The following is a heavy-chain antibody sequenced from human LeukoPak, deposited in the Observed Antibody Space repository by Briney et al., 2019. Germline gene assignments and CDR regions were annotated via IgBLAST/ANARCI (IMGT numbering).Heavy chain of an antibody. V-gene: IGHV1-2*02. J-gene: IGHJ4*02. Sequence: ASVKVSCKASGYIFSGYYMNWVRQAPGQGLEWMGWINPNRGGTNYAQKFQARVTMTRDTSISTVYMEVNSLRSDDTAVYYCARSAHHDTSGYYIDYWGQGTLFTVSS. CDR2: INPNRGGT. CDR1: GYIFSGYY. CDR3: ARSAHHDTSGYYIDY. D-gene: IGHD3-22*01.